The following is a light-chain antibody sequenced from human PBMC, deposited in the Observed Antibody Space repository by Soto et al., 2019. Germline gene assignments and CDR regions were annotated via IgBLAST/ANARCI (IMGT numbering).Light chain of an antibody. Sequence: QTVVTQEPSFSVSPGGTVTLTCGLSSGSVSTSYYPSWYQQTPGQAPRTLIYSTNTRSSGVPDRFSGSILGNKAALTITGAQADYESDYYCVLYMGSGIWVFGGGTQLTVL. V-gene: IGLV8-61*01. J-gene: IGLJ3*02. CDR1: SGSVSTSYY. CDR2: STN. CDR3: VLYMGSGIWV.